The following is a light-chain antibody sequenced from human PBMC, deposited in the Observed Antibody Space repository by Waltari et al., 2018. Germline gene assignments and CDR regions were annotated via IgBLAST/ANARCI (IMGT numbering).Light chain of an antibody. CDR2: DTS. CDR3: FLFYSDASV. J-gene: IGLJ6*01. V-gene: IGLV7-46*01. CDR1: TGAVTSGHY. Sequence: QTVVTQEPSLTVSPGGTVTLTCGSSTGAVTSGHYPYWFQQKPGQAPRTLIYDTSNKHSWTPARFSGSLLGGKAALTLSGAQPEDEADYYCFLFYSDASVFGSGTKVTVL.